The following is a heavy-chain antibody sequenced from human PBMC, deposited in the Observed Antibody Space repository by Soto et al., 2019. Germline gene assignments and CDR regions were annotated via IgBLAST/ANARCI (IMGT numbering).Heavy chain of an antibody. CDR2: TNHSGST. CDR1: GGSFSGYY. J-gene: IGHJ6*02. D-gene: IGHD3-10*01. CDR3: ALPWFGDAYYYGMDV. V-gene: IGHV4-34*01. Sequence: SETLSLTCAVYGGSFSGYYWSWIRQPPGKGLEWIGETNHSGSTNYNPSLKSRVTISVDTSKNQFSLKLSSVTAADTAVYYCALPWFGDAYYYGMDVWGQGTTVTVSS.